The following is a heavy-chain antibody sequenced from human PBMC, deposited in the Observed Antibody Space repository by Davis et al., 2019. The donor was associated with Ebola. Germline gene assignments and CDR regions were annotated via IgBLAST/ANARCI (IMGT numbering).Heavy chain of an antibody. Sequence: GGSLRLSCAASGFTFSSYGMHWVRQAPGKGLEWVAVISYDGSNKYYADSVKGRFTISRDNSKNTLYLQMNSLRAEDTAVYYCARDVSEYSSSDVDYWGQGTLVTVSS. J-gene: IGHJ4*02. D-gene: IGHD6-6*01. V-gene: IGHV3-30*03. CDR2: ISYDGSNK. CDR3: ARDVSEYSSSDVDY. CDR1: GFTFSSYG.